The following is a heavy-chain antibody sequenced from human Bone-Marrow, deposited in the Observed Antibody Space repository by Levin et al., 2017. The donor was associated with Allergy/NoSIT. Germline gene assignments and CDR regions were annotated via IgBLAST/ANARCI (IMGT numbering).Heavy chain of an antibody. CDR2: IKQDGSEK. Sequence: GESLKISCAASGFTFSSYWMSWVRQAPGKGLEWVANIKQDGSEKYYVDSVKGRFTISRDNAKNSLYLQMNSLRAEDTAVYYCARDRSRANHDYWGQGTLVTVSS. V-gene: IGHV3-7*01. CDR3: ARDRSRANHDY. D-gene: IGHD1-14*01. J-gene: IGHJ4*02. CDR1: GFTFSSYW.